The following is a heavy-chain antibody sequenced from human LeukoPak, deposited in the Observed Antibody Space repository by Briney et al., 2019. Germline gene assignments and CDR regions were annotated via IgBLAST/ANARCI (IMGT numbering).Heavy chain of an antibody. D-gene: IGHD6-13*01. CDR2: ICSGGST. CDR3: ARGWQQRRTWFDP. Sequence: PGGSLRLSCAASGFTVSSNYMSWVRQAPGKGLEWVSVICSGGSTYYADSVKGRFTISRDNSKNTLYLQMNSLRAEDTAVYYCARGWQQRRTWFDPWGQGTLVTVSS. J-gene: IGHJ5*02. CDR1: GFTVSSNY. V-gene: IGHV3-53*05.